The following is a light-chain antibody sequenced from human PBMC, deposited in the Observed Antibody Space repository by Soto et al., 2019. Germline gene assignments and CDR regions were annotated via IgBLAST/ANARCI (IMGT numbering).Light chain of an antibody. J-gene: IGLJ2*01. CDR1: TSNIGNNY. CDR2: DTN. Sequence: QSVLTQPPSVSAAPGQQVTICCSGETSNIGNNYVSWYQQLPGAAPKLLIYDTNNRPSEIPDRFSGSRSGTSATLAITGLQTGDEGVYYCGAWDSSLSGVLFGGGTKVTVL. CDR3: GAWDSSLSGVL. V-gene: IGLV1-51*01.